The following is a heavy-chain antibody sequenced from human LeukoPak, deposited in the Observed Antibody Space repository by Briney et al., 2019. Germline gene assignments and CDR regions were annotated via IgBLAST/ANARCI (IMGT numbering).Heavy chain of an antibody. CDR2: IYYSGST. D-gene: IGHD6-13*01. Sequence: SETLSRTCTVSGGSISSSSYYWGWIRQPPGKGLEWIGSIYYSGSTYYNPSLKSQVTISVDTSKNQFSLKLSSVTAADTAVYYCARETMLAAAGWGDYFDYWGQGTLVTVSS. J-gene: IGHJ4*02. CDR1: GGSISSSSYY. CDR3: ARETMLAAAGWGDYFDY. V-gene: IGHV4-39*07.